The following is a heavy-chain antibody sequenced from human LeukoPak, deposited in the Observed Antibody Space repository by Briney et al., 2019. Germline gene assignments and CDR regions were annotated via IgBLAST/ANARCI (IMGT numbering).Heavy chain of an antibody. J-gene: IGHJ3*02. CDR1: GGYISSGGYY. V-gene: IGHV4-31*03. Sequence: SQTLSLTCTVSGGYISSGGYYWSWIRQHPGKGLEWIGYIYYSGSTYYNPSLKSRVTISVDTSKNQFSLKLSSVTAADTAVYYCARHTWGWLRAFDIWGQGTMVTVSS. D-gene: IGHD6-19*01. CDR2: IYYSGST. CDR3: ARHTWGWLRAFDI.